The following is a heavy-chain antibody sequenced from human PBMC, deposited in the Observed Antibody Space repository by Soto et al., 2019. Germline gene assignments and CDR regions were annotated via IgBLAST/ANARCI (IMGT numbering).Heavy chain of an antibody. CDR3: ARSSEWELPDFDY. CDR2: INAGNGNT. J-gene: IGHJ4*02. Sequence: ASVKVSCKASGYTFSNYGIHWVRQAPGQRLEWMGLINAGNGNTKYSQKFQGRVTITRDTSASTAYMELSSLRSEDTAVYYCARSSEWELPDFDYWGQGTLVTVSS. V-gene: IGHV1-3*01. D-gene: IGHD1-26*01. CDR1: GYTFSNYG.